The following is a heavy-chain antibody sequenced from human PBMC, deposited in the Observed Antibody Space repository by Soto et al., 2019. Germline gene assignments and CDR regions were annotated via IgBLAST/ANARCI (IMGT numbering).Heavy chain of an antibody. CDR2: IIPIFGTA. CDR3: ARAVTTTVTTKSWFDP. Sequence: QVQLVQSGAEVKKPGSSVKVSCKASGGTFSSYAISWVRQAPGQGLEWMGGIIPIFGTANYAQKFQGRVTITADESTSTAYRELSSLRSEDTAVYYCARAVTTTVTTKSWFDPWGQGTLVTVSS. J-gene: IGHJ5*02. CDR1: GGTFSSYA. D-gene: IGHD4-17*01. V-gene: IGHV1-69*01.